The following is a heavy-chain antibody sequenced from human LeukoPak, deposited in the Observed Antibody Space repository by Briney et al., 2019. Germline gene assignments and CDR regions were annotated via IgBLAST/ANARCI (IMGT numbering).Heavy chain of an antibody. CDR2: INAFGART. D-gene: IGHD2-15*01. J-gene: IGHJ4*02. Sequence: PGGSLRLSCEASGFTFSGYAMSWVRQAPGKGLEWVSSINAFGARTYYADSVKGRFTISRDNSKNTLYLQMNSLRAEDTALYHCAKVALGYCSGSSCYYFAYGGQGTLVTVSS. V-gene: IGHV3-23*01. CDR1: GFTFSGYA. CDR3: AKVALGYCSGSSCYYFAY.